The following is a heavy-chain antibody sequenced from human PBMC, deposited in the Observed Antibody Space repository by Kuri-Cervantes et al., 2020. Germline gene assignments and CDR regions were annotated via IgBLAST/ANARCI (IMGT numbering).Heavy chain of an antibody. J-gene: IGHJ4*02. D-gene: IGHD1-26*01. V-gene: IGHV4-30-2*01. CDR3: ARVGGSYPYYFDY. Sequence: SETLSLTCAVSGGSISSGGYSWSWIRQPPGKGLEWIGYIYHSGSTYYNPSLESRVTISVDTSKNQFSLKLSSVTAADTAVYYCARVGGSYPYYFDYWGQGTLVTVSS. CDR2: IYHSGST. CDR1: GGSISSGGYS.